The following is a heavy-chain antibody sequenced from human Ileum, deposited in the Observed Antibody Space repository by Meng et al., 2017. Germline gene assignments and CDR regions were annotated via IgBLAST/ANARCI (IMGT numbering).Heavy chain of an antibody. CDR3: AKWGIGDTYGYVDY. D-gene: IGHD5-18*01. Sequence: EVQVVESGGGLVKPGGSLRLSCAASGFTFSSYAMSWVRQAPGKGLEWVSAISGGNTFNADSVQGRFTISRDNSKNTVYLQMNSLRAEDTAEYFCAKWGIGDTYGYVDYWGQGTLVTVSS. J-gene: IGHJ4*02. CDR1: GFTFSSYA. CDR2: ISGGNT. V-gene: IGHV3-23*04.